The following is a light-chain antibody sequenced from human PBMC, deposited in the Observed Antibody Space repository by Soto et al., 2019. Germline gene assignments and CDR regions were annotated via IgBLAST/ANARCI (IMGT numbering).Light chain of an antibody. CDR3: HHATSFLGDST. V-gene: IGKV1-12*01. CDR2: AAS. J-gene: IGKJ3*01. CDR1: TGISSW. Sequence: DIQMTQSPYSVSASVGDRVTITCRARTGISSWLAWYHHKPGKAPKLLIYAASSLQSGVTSRFSGTGSATDSTLTFCSLQPKDFATYYCHHATSFLGDSTLDPGTKVAIK.